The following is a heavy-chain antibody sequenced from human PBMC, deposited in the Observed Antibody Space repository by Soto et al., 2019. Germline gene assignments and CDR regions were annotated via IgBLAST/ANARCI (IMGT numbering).Heavy chain of an antibody. CDR2: IYHSGST. J-gene: IGHJ5*02. Sequence: PSETLSLTCAVSGVSISSGGYSWSWIRQPPGKGLEWIGYIYHSGSTNYNPSLKSRVTISVDTSKNQFSLKLSSVTAADTAVYYCARHRAAVDWFDPWGQGTLVTVSS. D-gene: IGHD6-13*01. CDR3: ARHRAAVDWFDP. V-gene: IGHV4-61*08. CDR1: GVSISSGGYS.